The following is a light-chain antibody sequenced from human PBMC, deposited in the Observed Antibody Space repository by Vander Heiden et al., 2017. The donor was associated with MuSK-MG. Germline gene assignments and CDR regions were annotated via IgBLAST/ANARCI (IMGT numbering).Light chain of an antibody. V-gene: IGLV1-44*01. J-gene: IGLJ2*01. CDR3: SAWDDSLKGYVV. CDR2: SNN. CDR1: SSNIGSNT. Sequence: QSVLTQPPSASGTPGQRVTISCSGSSSNIGSNTVNWYQQLPGTAPKLLMESNNQRPSGVPDRFSGAKSCTSASLVISGRQSEDEADDYWSAWDDSLKGYVVFGGGTKLTVL.